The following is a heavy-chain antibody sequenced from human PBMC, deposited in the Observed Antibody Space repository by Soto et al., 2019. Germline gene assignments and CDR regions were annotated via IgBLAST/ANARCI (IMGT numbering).Heavy chain of an antibody. CDR3: ARVGGSYYKRGPFDP. J-gene: IGHJ5*02. V-gene: IGHV4-34*01. Sequence: ETLSLTCAVYGGSFSGYYWSWIRQPPGKGLEWIGEINHSGSTNYNPSLKSRVTISVDTSKNQFSLKLSSVTAADTALYYCARVGGSYYKRGPFDPWGQGTLVTVSS. CDR2: INHSGST. D-gene: IGHD3-10*01. CDR1: GGSFSGYY.